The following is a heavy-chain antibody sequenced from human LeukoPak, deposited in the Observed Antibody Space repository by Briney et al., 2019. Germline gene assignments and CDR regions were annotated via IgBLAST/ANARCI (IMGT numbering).Heavy chain of an antibody. Sequence: ASVKVSCKASGGTFSSYAISWVRQAPGQGLEWMGGIIPIFGTANYAQKFQGRVTMTRDTSTSTAYMELSSLRSEDTAVYHCARGPRITLVRGGQWYYYMDVWGKGTTVTISS. V-gene: IGHV1-69*05. CDR2: IIPIFGTA. CDR3: ARGPRITLVRGGQWYYYMDV. D-gene: IGHD3-10*01. CDR1: GGTFSSYA. J-gene: IGHJ6*03.